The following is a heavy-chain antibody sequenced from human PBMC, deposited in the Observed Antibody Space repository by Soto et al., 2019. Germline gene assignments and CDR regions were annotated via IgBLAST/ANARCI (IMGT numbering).Heavy chain of an antibody. CDR3: TTVFYSNMVDVGFDY. V-gene: IGHV3-15*07. D-gene: IGHD4-4*01. J-gene: IGHJ4*01. CDR1: GFVFSDAW. CDR2: IKSKALGGTT. Sequence: KPEGSLRLSGAGAGFVFSDAWIYCLLQAPGKGLEWVGRIKSKALGGTTDFAAPVRGRFAITRDDSRNMAYMQMNSLNTEDTAVYYCTTVFYSNMVDVGFDYWGHGTAVTVSS.